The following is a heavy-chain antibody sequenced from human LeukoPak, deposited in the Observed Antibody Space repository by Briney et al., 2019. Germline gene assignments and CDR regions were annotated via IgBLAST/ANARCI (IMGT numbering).Heavy chain of an antibody. J-gene: IGHJ5*02. V-gene: IGHV1-8*01. CDR2: MNPNSGNT. Sequence: ASVKVSCKASGYTFTSYDINWVRQATGQGLEWMGWMNPNSGNTGYAQKFQGRVTMTRNTSISTAYMELSSLRYEDTAVYYCARAHPGLRFWEWLLSGGWFALWGQGTLATVS. CDR3: ARAHPGLRFWEWLLSGGWFAL. CDR1: GYTFTSYD. D-gene: IGHD3-3*01.